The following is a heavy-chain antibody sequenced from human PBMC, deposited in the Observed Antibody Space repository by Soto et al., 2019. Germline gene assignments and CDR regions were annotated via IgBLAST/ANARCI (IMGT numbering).Heavy chain of an antibody. J-gene: IGHJ6*02. CDR3: SKGIGTTRLYSMDV. Sequence: GGSLRLSCVASGFTFHTYVMNWVRQAPGKGLEWVSGISASGDSTFYADSLKGRFTISRDNSRNTLYLQMNSLRADDTAVYYCSKGIGTTRLYSMDVWGQGTTVTVSS. V-gene: IGHV3-23*01. D-gene: IGHD1-7*01. CDR2: ISASGDST. CDR1: GFTFHTYV.